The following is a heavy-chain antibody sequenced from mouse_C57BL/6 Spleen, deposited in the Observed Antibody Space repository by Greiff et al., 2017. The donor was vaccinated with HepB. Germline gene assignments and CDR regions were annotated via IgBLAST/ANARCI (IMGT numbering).Heavy chain of an antibody. CDR1: GYTFTDYN. V-gene: IGHV1-22*01. Sequence: EVQLQQSGPELVKPGASVKMSCKASGYTFTDYNMHWVKQSHGKSLEWIAYINPNNGGTSYNQKFKGKATLTVNKSSSTAYLELRSLTSEDSAVYYCARSRLYGSSSYWYFDVWGTGTTVTVSS. D-gene: IGHD1-1*01. CDR3: ARSRLYGSSSYWYFDV. CDR2: INPNNGGT. J-gene: IGHJ1*03.